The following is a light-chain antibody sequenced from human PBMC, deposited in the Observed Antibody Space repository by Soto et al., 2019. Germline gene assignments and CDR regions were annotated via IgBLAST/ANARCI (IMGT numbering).Light chain of an antibody. J-gene: IGKJ1*01. CDR3: QQRSNWWT. V-gene: IGKV3-11*01. Sequence: EIVMTQSPATLSVSPGERATLSCRASQSVRSNLAWYQQKPGQAPRLLIYGTSTRATGVPDRFSGSGSGTDFTLTISSLEPEDFAVYYCQQRSNWWTFGQGTKVDIK. CDR2: GTS. CDR1: QSVRSN.